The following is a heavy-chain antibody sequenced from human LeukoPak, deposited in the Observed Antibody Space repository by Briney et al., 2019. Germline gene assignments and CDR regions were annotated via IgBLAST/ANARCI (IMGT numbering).Heavy chain of an antibody. J-gene: IGHJ6*02. D-gene: IGHD3-10*01. V-gene: IGHV3-21*01. Sequence: GGSLRLSCAASGFTFSSYSMNWVRQAPGKGLEWVSSISSSSSYIYYADSVKGRFTISRDNAKNSLYLQMNSLRAEDTAVYYCARESEVLLWFGENQVGYYGMDVWGQGTTVTVSS. CDR1: GFTFSSYS. CDR3: ARESEVLLWFGENQVGYYGMDV. CDR2: ISSSSSYI.